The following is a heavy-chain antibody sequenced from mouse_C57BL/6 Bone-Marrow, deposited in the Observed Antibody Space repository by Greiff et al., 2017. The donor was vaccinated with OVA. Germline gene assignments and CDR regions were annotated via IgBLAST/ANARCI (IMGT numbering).Heavy chain of an antibody. V-gene: IGHV5-2*03. J-gene: IGHJ4*01. Sequence: EVKVEQSGGGLVQPGESLKLSCESNEYAFPSHYMSWVRKTPEQRLELVAAINRDGGSTYYPDTMERRFIISRDNTEKTLYLQMSRLTSEDTALYYRSGDYAMDYWGQGTSVTVSS. CDR1: EYAFPSHY. CDR2: INRDGGST. CDR3: SGDYAMDY.